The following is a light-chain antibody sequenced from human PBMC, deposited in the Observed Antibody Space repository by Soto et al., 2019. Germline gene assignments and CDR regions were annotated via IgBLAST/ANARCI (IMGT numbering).Light chain of an antibody. J-gene: IGKJ4*01. CDR3: QQRTNWPPLT. CDR1: QNIASY. Sequence: EIVLTQSPATLSLSPGERATLSCRASQNIASYLAWYQHRPGQAPRLLISDASNRAAGIPDRFSGSGSGTAFTLTISSLEPEDFAIYYCQQRTNWPPLTFGGGTRVEI. V-gene: IGKV3-11*01. CDR2: DAS.